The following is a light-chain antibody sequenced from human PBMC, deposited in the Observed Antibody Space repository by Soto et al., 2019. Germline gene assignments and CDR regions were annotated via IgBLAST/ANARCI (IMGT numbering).Light chain of an antibody. CDR1: QSIKNW. CDR2: KAS. J-gene: IGKJ3*01. CDR3: QQYNSYSQFT. V-gene: IGKV1-5*03. Sequence: DIQITQSPSALSGYVGDTVTITCRSSQSIKNWLAWYQQKPGEAPKLLIYKASTLESGVPSRFSGSGSGTEFTLTISCLQPDDVATYHCQQYNSYSQFTFGPGTKVDIK.